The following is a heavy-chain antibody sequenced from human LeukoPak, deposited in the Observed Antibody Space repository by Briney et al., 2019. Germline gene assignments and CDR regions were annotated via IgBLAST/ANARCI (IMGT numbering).Heavy chain of an antibody. CDR2: ISAYNGNT. V-gene: IGHV1-18*01. J-gene: IGHJ3*02. CDR3: ARDLDPYYYDSSGYWGDAFDI. Sequence: ASVKVSCKASGYTFTSYGISWVRQAPGQGLEWMGWISAYNGNTNYAQKLLGRVTMTTDTSTSTAYMELRSLRSDDTAVYYCARDLDPYYYDSSGYWGDAFDIWGQGTMVTVSS. CDR1: GYTFTSYG. D-gene: IGHD3-22*01.